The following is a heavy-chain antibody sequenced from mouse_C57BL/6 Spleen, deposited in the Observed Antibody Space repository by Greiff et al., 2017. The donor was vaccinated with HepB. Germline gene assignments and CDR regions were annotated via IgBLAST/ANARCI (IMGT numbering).Heavy chain of an antibody. V-gene: IGHV1-50*01. J-gene: IGHJ3*01. CDR3: ARRGRAY. Sequence: QVQLQQSGAELVKPGASVKLSCKASGYTFTSYWMQWVKQRPGQGLEWIGEIDPSDSYTNYNQKFKGKATLTVDTSSSTAYMQLSSLTSEDSAVYYCARRGRAYWGQGTLVTVSA. CDR2: IDPSDSYT. CDR1: GYTFTSYW.